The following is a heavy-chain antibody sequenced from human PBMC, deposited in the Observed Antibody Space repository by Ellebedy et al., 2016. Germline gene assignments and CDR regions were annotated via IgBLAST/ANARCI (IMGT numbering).Heavy chain of an antibody. CDR1: GFTFDDYA. J-gene: IGHJ4*02. CDR2: ISWNSGSI. D-gene: IGHD3-10*01. Sequence: SLKISCAASGFTFDDYAMHWVRQAPGKGLEWVSGISWNSGSIGYAGSVKGRFTISRDNAKNSLHLQMNSLRAEDTALYYCAKCRFGELSFDFDYWGQGTLVTVSS. CDR3: AKCRFGELSFDFDY. V-gene: IGHV3-9*01.